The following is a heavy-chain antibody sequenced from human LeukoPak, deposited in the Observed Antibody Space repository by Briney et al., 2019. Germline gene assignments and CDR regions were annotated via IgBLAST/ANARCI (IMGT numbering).Heavy chain of an antibody. D-gene: IGHD1-26*01. J-gene: IGHJ4*02. CDR2: ISSSSSTI. V-gene: IGHV3-48*04. CDR3: ARDRGGSYSAIDY. CDR1: GFTFSSYS. Sequence: GGSLRLSCAASGFTFSSYSMNWVSQAPGKGLEWVSFISSSSSTIYYADSVKGRFTISRDNAKNSLYLQMNSLRAEDTAVYYCARDRGGSYSAIDYWGQGTLVTVSS.